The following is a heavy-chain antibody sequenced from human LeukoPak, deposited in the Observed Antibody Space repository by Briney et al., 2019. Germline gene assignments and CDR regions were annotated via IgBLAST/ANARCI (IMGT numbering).Heavy chain of an antibody. CDR2: IIPIFGTA. V-gene: IGHV1-69*05. J-gene: IGHJ4*02. CDR3: ASYGEGIYFDY. CDR1: GGTFSSYA. Sequence: SVKVSCKASGGTFSSYAISWVRQAPGQGLEWMGRIIPIFGTANYAQKFQGRVTITTDESTSTAYLELSSLRSEDTAVYYCASYGEGIYFDYWGQGTLVTVSS. D-gene: IGHD4-17*01.